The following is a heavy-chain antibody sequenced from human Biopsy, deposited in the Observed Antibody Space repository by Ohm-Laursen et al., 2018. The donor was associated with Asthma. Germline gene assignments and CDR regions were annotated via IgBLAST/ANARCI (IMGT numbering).Heavy chain of an antibody. D-gene: IGHD3-3*01. J-gene: IGHJ6*02. Sequence: SETLSLTWTVSGGSMTPTSHYWDWIRQAPGKGLEWIGYISYGGKTSYNPSLKNRVTISRDTSKNQFSLRLTSVTAADTAVYFCARRITIFGVVQKDHGMDAWGQGTTVIVPS. CDR2: ISYGGKT. CDR3: ARRITIFGVVQKDHGMDA. V-gene: IGHV4-39*01. CDR1: GGSMTPTSHY.